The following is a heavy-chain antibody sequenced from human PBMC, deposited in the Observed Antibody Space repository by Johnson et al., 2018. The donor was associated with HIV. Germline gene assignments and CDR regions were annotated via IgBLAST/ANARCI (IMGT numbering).Heavy chain of an antibody. Sequence: QVQLVESGGGLVKPGGSLRLSCAASGFTFSDYYMSWIRQAPGKGLEWVSYISSSGSTIYYAESVKGRFTISRDNAKNSLYLQMNSLRAEDTAVYYCARDPYYDFLTGPRDAFDIWGQGTMVTVSS. CDR1: GFTFSDYY. CDR2: ISSSGSTI. D-gene: IGHD3-9*01. J-gene: IGHJ3*02. CDR3: ARDPYYDFLTGPRDAFDI. V-gene: IGHV3-11*04.